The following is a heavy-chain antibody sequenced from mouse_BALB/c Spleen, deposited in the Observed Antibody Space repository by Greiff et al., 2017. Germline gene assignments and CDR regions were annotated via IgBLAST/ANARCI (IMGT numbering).Heavy chain of an antibody. Sequence: EVQLQESGPGLVKPSQSLSLTCSVTGYSITSGYYWNWIRQFPGNKLEWRGYISYDGSNNYNPSLKNRISITRDTSKNQFFLKLNSVTTEDTATYYCARGGNYQFAYWGQGTLVTVSA. CDR2: ISYDGSN. CDR1: GYSITSGYY. D-gene: IGHD2-1*01. CDR3: ARGGNYQFAY. J-gene: IGHJ3*01. V-gene: IGHV3-6*02.